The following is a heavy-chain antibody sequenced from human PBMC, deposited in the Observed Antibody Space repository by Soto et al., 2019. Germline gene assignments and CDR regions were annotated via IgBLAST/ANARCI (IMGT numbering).Heavy chain of an antibody. CDR2: IYYSGST. Sequence: SETLSLTCTVSGGSISSYYWSWIRQPPGKGLEWIGYIYYSGSTNYNPSLKSRVTISVDTSKNQFSLKLSSVTAADTAVYYCARGFREKWLRLGYYFDYWGQGTLVTVSS. CDR1: GGSISSYY. V-gene: IGHV4-59*01. CDR3: ARGFREKWLRLGYYFDY. J-gene: IGHJ4*02. D-gene: IGHD5-12*01.